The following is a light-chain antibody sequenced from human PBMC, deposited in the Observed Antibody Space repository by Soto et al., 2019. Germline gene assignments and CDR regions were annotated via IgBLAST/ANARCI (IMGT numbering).Light chain of an antibody. V-gene: IGLV2-14*03. J-gene: IGLJ1*01. CDR2: DVT. CDR1: RGDVGGYNY. CDR3: RSYTSWSTYV. Sequence: QSALTQPASLSGSPGQLITISCSGTRGDVGGYNYVYWHQHHPGKAPEHLIYDVTNRPSGVSNRFSASKSGNTASLPISGLQPEDEFFYYSRSYTSWSTYVFGIGNKVTVL.